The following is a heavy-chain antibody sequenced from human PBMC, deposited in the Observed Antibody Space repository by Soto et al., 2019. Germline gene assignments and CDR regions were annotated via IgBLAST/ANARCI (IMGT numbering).Heavy chain of an antibody. D-gene: IGHD1-7*01. Sequence: PSETLSLTCTVSGGSISSGDYYWSWIRQPPGKGLEWIGYIYYSGSTYYNPSLKSRVTISVDTSKNQFSLKLSSVTAADTAVYYCARGTDITGTSVGFDPWGQGTLVTSPQ. CDR2: IYYSGST. V-gene: IGHV4-30-4*01. CDR3: ARGTDITGTSVGFDP. CDR1: GGSISSGDYY. J-gene: IGHJ5*02.